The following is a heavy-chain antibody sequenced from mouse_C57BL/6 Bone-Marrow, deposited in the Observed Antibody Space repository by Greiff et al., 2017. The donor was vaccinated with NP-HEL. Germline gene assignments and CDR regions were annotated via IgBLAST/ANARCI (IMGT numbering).Heavy chain of an antibody. Sequence: VQLQQSGGDLVKPGGSLKLSCAASGFTFSSYGMSWVRQTPDKRLEWVATISSGGSYTYYPDSVKGRFTISRDNAKNTLYLQMSSLKSEDTAMYYCARQGGYWGQGTTLTVSS. CDR1: GFTFSSYG. CDR3: ARQGGY. V-gene: IGHV5-6*01. CDR2: ISSGGSYT. J-gene: IGHJ2*01.